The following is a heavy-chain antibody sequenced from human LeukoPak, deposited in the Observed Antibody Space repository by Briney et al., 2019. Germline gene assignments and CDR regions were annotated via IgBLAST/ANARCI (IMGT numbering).Heavy chain of an antibody. CDR1: GGSISSYY. Sequence: KTPETLSLTCTVSGGSISSYYWSWIRQPPGKGLEWIGYIYYSGSTNYNPSLKSRVTISVDTSKNQFSLKLSSVTAADTAVYYCAGYCSSGSCFLDAFDIWGQGTMVTVSS. D-gene: IGHD2-15*01. J-gene: IGHJ3*02. CDR2: IYYSGST. V-gene: IGHV4-59*01. CDR3: AGYCSSGSCFLDAFDI.